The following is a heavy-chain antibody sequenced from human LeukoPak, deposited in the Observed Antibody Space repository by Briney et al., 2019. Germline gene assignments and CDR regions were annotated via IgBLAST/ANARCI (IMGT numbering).Heavy chain of an antibody. V-gene: IGHV3-48*02. J-gene: IGHJ4*02. CDR3: ARWESGNYLIFDY. Sequence: GGSLRLSCAASGFTFSSYIMNWVRQAPGKGLEWVSYISSSGINTYYADSVKGRFTISRDNAKNSVYLQMNSLRDEDTAVYYCARWESGNYLIFDYWGQGTMVTVSS. CDR1: GFTFSSYI. D-gene: IGHD1-26*01. CDR2: ISSSGINT.